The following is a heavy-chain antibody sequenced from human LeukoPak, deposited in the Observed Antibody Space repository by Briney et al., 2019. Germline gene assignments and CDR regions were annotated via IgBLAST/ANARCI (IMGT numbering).Heavy chain of an antibody. D-gene: IGHD2/OR15-2a*01. Sequence: SETLSLTCTVSGGSISSSSYYWGWIRQPPGKGLEWIGSIYYSGSTYYNPSLKSRVTISVDTSKNQFSLKLSSVTAADTAVYYCARGDRISRHQYYFDYWGQGTLVTVSS. CDR1: GGSISSSSYY. J-gene: IGHJ4*02. CDR3: ARGDRISRHQYYFDY. V-gene: IGHV4-39*07. CDR2: IYYSGST.